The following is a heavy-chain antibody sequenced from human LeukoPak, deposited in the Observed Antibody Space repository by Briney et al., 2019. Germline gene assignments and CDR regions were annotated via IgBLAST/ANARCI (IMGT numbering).Heavy chain of an antibody. CDR1: GGSISSYY. V-gene: IGHV4-59*01. D-gene: IGHD3-10*01. CDR3: ARTDYGSGSSFDY. J-gene: IGHJ4*02. Sequence: SETLSLTCTVSGGSISSYYWSWIRQPPGKGLEWIGYIYYSGSTNYNPSLKSRVTISVDTSKNQFSLKLSSVTAADTAAYYCARTDYGSGSSFDYWGQGTLVTVSS. CDR2: IYYSGST.